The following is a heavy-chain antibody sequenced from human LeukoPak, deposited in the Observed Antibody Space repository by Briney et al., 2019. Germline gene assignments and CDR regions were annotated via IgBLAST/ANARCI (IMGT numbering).Heavy chain of an antibody. CDR1: GXSITSGGYF. Sequence: NPSETLSLTCTVSGXSITSGGYFWSWIRQHPGKGLEWIGYMHYSESANYNQSLKSRVTISVDTSKNQISLRVNSVTAADTAVYYCARERGRLVDYWGQGSLVTVSS. CDR3: ARERGRLVDY. J-gene: IGHJ4*02. V-gene: IGHV4-31*03. D-gene: IGHD6-25*01. CDR2: MHYSESA.